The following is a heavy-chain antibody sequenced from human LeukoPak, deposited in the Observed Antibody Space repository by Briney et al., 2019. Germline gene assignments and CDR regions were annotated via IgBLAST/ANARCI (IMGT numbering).Heavy chain of an antibody. CDR1: GFTVSSNY. D-gene: IGHD1-14*01. V-gene: IGHV3-53*01. Sequence: GGSLRLSCAVSGFTVSSNYMSWVRQAPGKGLEWVSVIYSGGSTYYADSVKGRFTISRDNSKNTLYLQMNSLRAEDTAVYYCARDPVVYGCDFWGQGTLVTVSS. CDR2: IYSGGST. J-gene: IGHJ4*02. CDR3: ARDPVVYGCDF.